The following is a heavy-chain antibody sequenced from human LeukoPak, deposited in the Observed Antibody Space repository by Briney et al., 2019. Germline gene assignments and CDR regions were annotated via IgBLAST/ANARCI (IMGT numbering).Heavy chain of an antibody. CDR2: IYYSGST. V-gene: IGHV4-59*01. CDR3: ARWYYYGSGSRRDAFDI. Sequence: SETLSLTCTVSGGSISSYYWSWIRQPPGKGLEWIGYIYYSGSTNYNPSLKSRVTISVDTSKNQFSLKLSSVTAADTAVYYCARWYYYGSGSRRDAFDIWGQGTMVTVSS. D-gene: IGHD3-10*01. CDR1: GGSISSYY. J-gene: IGHJ3*02.